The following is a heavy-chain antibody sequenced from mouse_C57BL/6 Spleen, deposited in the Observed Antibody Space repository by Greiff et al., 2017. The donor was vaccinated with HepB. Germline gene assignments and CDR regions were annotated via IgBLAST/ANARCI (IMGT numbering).Heavy chain of an antibody. D-gene: IGHD2-5*01. CDR2: INPYNGDT. J-gene: IGHJ2*01. Sequence: VQLQQSGPELVKPGDSVKISCKASGYSFTGYFMNWVMQSHGKSLEWIGRINPYNGDTFYNQKFKGKATLTVDKSSSTAHMELRSLTSEDSAVYYCARHSNHYYFDYWGQGTTLTVSS. CDR3: ARHSNHYYFDY. V-gene: IGHV1-20*01. CDR1: GYSFTGYF.